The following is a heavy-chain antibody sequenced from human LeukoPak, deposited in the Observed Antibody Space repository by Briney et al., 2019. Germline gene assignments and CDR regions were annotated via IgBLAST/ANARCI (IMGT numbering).Heavy chain of an antibody. Sequence: GGSLRLSCAASGLTVTSNHMSWVRQAPGKGLEWVSLIKSDGTTEYADSVKGRFTISRDNSKNTLFLQMNSLRVEDTAVYYCARLRRGYWGRGAPVTVSS. CDR2: IKSDGTT. V-gene: IGHV3-53*01. CDR3: ARLRRGY. CDR1: GLTVTSNH. J-gene: IGHJ4*02.